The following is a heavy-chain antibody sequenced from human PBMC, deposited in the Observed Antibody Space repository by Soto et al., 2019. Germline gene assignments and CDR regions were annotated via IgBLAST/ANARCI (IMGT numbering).Heavy chain of an antibody. V-gene: IGHV4-4*02. J-gene: IGHJ4*02. CDR3: AGRPEIHPR. Sequence: QVHLQESGPGLVKPSETLSLTCAISGGSTSSSDWWTWVRQPPGEGLEWIGEIHRAGVTNYNSSLNSRLTISLDHSRNQFSLSLTSVTAADAAVYFCAGRPEIHPRWGQGILVPVSS. CDR2: IHRAGVT. D-gene: IGHD1-26*01. CDR1: GGSTSSSDW.